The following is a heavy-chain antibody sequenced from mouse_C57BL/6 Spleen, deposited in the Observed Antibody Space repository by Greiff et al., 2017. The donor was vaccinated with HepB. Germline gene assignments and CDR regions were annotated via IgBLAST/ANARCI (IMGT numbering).Heavy chain of an antibody. CDR2: INPSSGYT. CDR3: ARDPTTYAMDY. Sequence: VQLQESGAELARPGASVKMSCKASGYTFTSYTMHWVKQRPGQGLEWIGYINPSSGYTKYNQKFKDKATLTADKSSSTAYMQLSSLTSEDSAVYYCARDPTTYAMDYWGQGTSVTVSS. J-gene: IGHJ4*01. CDR1: GYTFTSYT. D-gene: IGHD1-1*01. V-gene: IGHV1-4*01.